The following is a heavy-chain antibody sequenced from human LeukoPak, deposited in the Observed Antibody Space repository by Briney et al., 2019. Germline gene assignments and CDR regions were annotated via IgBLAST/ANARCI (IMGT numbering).Heavy chain of an antibody. Sequence: ASVNVSCKASGYTFTGYYMHWVRQAPGQGLEWMGWINPNSGGTNYAQKFQGRVTMTRDTSSTTAYMELSRLRSDDTAVYYCARLVVISTTSEYFQEWGQGTLVIVSS. J-gene: IGHJ1*01. CDR2: INPNSGGT. V-gene: IGHV1-2*02. CDR3: ARLVVISTTSEYFQE. D-gene: IGHD3-22*01. CDR1: GYTFTGYY.